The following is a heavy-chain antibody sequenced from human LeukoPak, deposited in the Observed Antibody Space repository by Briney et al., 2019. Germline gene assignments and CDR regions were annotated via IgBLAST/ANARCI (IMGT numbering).Heavy chain of an antibody. J-gene: IGHJ3*02. Sequence: GGSLRLSCAASGFTFSSYGMHWVRQAPGKGLEWVAVISYDGSNKYYADSVKGRFTISRDNSKNTLYLQMNSLRAEDTAVYYCARTSSGWYLSAFDIWGQGTMVTVS. CDR2: ISYDGSNK. D-gene: IGHD6-19*01. CDR3: ARTSSGWYLSAFDI. V-gene: IGHV3-30*03. CDR1: GFTFSSYG.